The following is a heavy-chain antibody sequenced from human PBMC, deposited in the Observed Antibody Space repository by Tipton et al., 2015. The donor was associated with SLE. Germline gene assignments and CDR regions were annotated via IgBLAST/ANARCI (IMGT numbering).Heavy chain of an antibody. CDR3: ARGEAAAAEPYYFDY. V-gene: IGHV4-59*01. CDR2: IYYSGNT. D-gene: IGHD6-13*01. CDR1: GGSISSYY. J-gene: IGHJ4*02. Sequence: TLSVTCTVSGGSISSYYWSWIRQAPGKGLEWIGYIYYSGNTNYNPSLKNRVTISVDTSKTQFSLKLSSVTAADTAVYYCARGEAAAAEPYYFDYWGQGTLVTVSS.